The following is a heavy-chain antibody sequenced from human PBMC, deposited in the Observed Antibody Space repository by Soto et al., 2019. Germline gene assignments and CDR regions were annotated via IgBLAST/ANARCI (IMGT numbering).Heavy chain of an antibody. V-gene: IGHV3-33*01. CDR3: ATWQGSLNFHF. CDR2: IWDDGRRK. CDR1: GSTFRLYG. J-gene: IGHJ4*02. Sequence: GGPMRLSCAGSGSTFRLYGMHWVSQAPGKGLEWVAAIWDDGRRKDYADSVKDRLFISRDNSKNTLYLQLDSLRPEDTAVYYCATWQGSLNFHFWGQGTLVTVSS.